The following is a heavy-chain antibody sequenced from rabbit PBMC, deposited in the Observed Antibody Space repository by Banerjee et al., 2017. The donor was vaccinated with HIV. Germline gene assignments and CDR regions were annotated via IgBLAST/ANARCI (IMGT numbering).Heavy chain of an antibody. Sequence: QSLEESGGDLVKPEGSLTLTCTASGFSFSGKYYMCWVRQAPGKGLEWIACIYAGISNDTYYASWAKGRFTISKTSSTTVTLQMTSLTAADTATYFCGRDRDGDAGYGSLALWGPGTLVTVS. CDR2: IYAGISNDT. D-gene: IGHD6-1*01. CDR3: GRDRDGDAGYGSLAL. J-gene: IGHJ4*01. CDR1: GFSFSGKYY. V-gene: IGHV1S40*01.